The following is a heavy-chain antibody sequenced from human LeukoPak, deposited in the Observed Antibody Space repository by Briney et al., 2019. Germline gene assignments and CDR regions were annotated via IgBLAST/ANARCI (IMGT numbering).Heavy chain of an antibody. CDR1: GGSISSYY. V-gene: IGHV4-59*01. CDR3: ASAPNKYYYDY. Sequence: SETLSLTCTVSGGSISSYYWSWIRQPPGKGLEWIGYIYYSGTTNYNPSLKSRVTISVDTSKNQFSLKLSSVTAADTAVYYCASAPNKYYYDYWGQGTLVTVSS. CDR2: IYYSGTT. J-gene: IGHJ4*02.